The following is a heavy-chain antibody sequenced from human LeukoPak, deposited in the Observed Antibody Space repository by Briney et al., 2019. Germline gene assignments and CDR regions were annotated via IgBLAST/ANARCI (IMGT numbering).Heavy chain of an antibody. CDR3: ARDGEGVVAVANYAFDI. V-gene: IGHV3-30-3*01. Sequence: PGGSLRLSCAASGFTFSSYAMHWVRQAPGKGLEWVAVISYDGSNKYYADSVKGRFTISRDNSKNTLYLQMNSLRAEDTAVYYCARDGEGVVAVANYAFDIWGQGTMVTVSS. J-gene: IGHJ3*02. CDR2: ISYDGSNK. D-gene: IGHD6-19*01. CDR1: GFTFSSYA.